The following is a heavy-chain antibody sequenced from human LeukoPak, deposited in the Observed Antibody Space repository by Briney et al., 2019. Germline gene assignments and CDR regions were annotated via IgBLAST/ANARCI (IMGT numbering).Heavy chain of an antibody. D-gene: IGHD4-11*01. CDR1: GFTFSSYS. V-gene: IGHV3-21*01. J-gene: IGHJ4*02. Sequence: GGSLRLSCAASGFTFSSYSRNCVRQAPGKGLEWVSSISSSSTYIYYADSVKGRFTISRDNAKNSLYMQMNSLRAEDRAVYSCARDSLILSDYIDYFDYWGQGTLVTVSS. CDR3: ARDSLILSDYIDYFDY. CDR2: ISSSSTYI.